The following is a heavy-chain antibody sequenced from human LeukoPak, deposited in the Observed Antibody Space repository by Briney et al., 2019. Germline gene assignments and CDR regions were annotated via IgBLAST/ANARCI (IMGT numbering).Heavy chain of an antibody. CDR3: ASDTYYYDSSAARVFDY. Sequence: SVKVSCKASGGTFSSYAISWVRQAPGQGLEWMGRIIPILGIANYAQKFQGRVTITADKSTSTAYMELRSLRSEDTAVYYCASDTYYYDSSAARVFDYWGQGTLVTVSS. CDR1: GGTFSSYA. D-gene: IGHD3-22*01. CDR2: IIPILGIA. J-gene: IGHJ4*02. V-gene: IGHV1-69*04.